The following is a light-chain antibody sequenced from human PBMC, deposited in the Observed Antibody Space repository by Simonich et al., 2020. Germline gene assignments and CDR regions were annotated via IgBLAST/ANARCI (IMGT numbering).Light chain of an antibody. V-gene: IGLV2-14*01. CDR1: SSDVGGYNY. CDR3: SSYTSSSTLV. J-gene: IGLJ2*01. Sequence: QSALTQPASVSGSPGQSITISCTGTSSDVGGYNYVSWYQQPPGKPPKLMIYDVRKRPSGVSNRFSGSKSGNTASLTISGLQAEDEADYYCSSYTSSSTLVFGGGTKLTVL. CDR2: DVR.